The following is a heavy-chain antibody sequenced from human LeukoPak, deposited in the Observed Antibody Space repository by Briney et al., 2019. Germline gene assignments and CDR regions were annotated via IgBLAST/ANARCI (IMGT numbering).Heavy chain of an antibody. Sequence: SETLSLTCTVSGGPISSYYWSWIRQPPGKGLEWIGYIYYTGNTSYNPSLKSRVTISVDTSKNHFSLRLSSVTAADTAVYYCAAGGYYDNSGTDYWGQGTLVTVSS. D-gene: IGHD3-22*01. V-gene: IGHV4-59*01. CDR2: IYYTGNT. CDR3: AAGGYYDNSGTDY. CDR1: GGPISSYY. J-gene: IGHJ4*02.